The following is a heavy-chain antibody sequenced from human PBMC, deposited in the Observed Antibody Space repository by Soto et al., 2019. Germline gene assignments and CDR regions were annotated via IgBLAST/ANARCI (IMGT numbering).Heavy chain of an antibody. Sequence: EVQLLESGGGLGQPGGSLRLSCAASGFTFSIYAMSWVRQAPGKGLEWVSAISGSGDYTYYADSVKGRFAISRDNSKNTLYLQMNSLRAEDTAVYYCAKVLKAVAGTYDYWGQGTLVTVSS. CDR2: ISGSGDYT. D-gene: IGHD6-19*01. J-gene: IGHJ4*02. CDR3: AKVLKAVAGTYDY. V-gene: IGHV3-23*01. CDR1: GFTFSIYA.